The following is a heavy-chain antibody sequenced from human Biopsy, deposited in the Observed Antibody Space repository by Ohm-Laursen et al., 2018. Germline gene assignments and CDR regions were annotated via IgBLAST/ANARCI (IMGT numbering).Heavy chain of an antibody. D-gene: IGHD1-26*01. CDR1: GFDFNLYE. J-gene: IGHJ3*01. CDR2: IYGGGSPV. Sequence: CAASGFDFNLYEMHWVRQAPGKGMEWISYIYGGGSPVSYADSVKGRFTISRDNAQNSLYLHMNSLRAEDTAVYYCARLNSGTYDASDLWGQGTMVIVSS. CDR3: ARLNSGTYDASDL. V-gene: IGHV3-48*03.